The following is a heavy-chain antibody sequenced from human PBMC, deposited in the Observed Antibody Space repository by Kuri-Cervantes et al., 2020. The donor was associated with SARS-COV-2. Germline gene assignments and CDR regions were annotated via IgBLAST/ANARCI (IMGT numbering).Heavy chain of an antibody. CDR3: ATTRASAGASGAPNWFDT. CDR2: ISGGGGDT. D-gene: IGHD4/OR15-4a*01. V-gene: IGHV3-23*01. CDR1: GFNFGFRV. Sequence: GESLKISCAASGFNFGFRVMSWVRQAPGRGLEWVSSISGGGGDTFFADSVKGRFTISRDNYRRTLYLQMSTLRPEDTAIYYCATTRASAGASGAPNWFDTWGQGTLVIVSS. J-gene: IGHJ5*02.